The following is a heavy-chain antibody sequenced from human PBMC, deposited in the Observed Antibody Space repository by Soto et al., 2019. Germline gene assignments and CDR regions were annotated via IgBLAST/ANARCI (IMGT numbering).Heavy chain of an antibody. CDR1: GGSISSGGYY. CDR3: ARVVVVAATYGNWFDP. J-gene: IGHJ5*02. D-gene: IGHD2-15*01. CDR2: IYYSGST. Sequence: PSETLSLTCTVSGGSISSGGYYWSWIRQHPGKGLEWIGYIYYSGSTYYNPSLKGRVTISVDTSKNQFSLKLSSVTAADTAVYYCARVVVVAATYGNWFDPWGQGTLVTVSS. V-gene: IGHV4-31*03.